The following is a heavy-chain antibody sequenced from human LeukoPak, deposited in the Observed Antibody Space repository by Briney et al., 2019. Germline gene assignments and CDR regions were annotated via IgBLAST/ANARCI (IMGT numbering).Heavy chain of an antibody. J-gene: IGHJ4*02. V-gene: IGHV1-69*13. CDR1: GGTFSSYA. D-gene: IGHD2-2*01. Sequence: SVKVSCKASGGTFSSYAISWVRQAPGQGLEWMGGIIPIFGTANYAQKFQGRVTITADESTSTACVELSSLRSEDTAVYYCARDIADCSSTSCSGDYWGQGTLVTVSS. CDR3: ARDIADCSSTSCSGDY. CDR2: IIPIFGTA.